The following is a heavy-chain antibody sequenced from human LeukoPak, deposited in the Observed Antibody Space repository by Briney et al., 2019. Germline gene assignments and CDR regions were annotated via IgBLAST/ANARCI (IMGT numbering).Heavy chain of an antibody. CDR2: INPSGGST. J-gene: IGHJ6*02. Sequence: ASVKVSCKASGYTFTSYYMHWVRQAPGQGLEWMGIINPSGGSTSYAQKFQGRVTMTRDTSTSTVYMELSSLRSEDTAVYYCARGGFLEWPSFYSMDVWGQGTTVTVSS. CDR1: GYTFTSYY. CDR3: ARGGFLEWPSFYSMDV. V-gene: IGHV1-46*01. D-gene: IGHD3-3*01.